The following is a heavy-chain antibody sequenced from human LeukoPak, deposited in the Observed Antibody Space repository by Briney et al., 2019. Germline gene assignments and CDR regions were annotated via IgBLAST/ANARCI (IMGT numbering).Heavy chain of an antibody. D-gene: IGHD6-13*01. CDR2: IKQDGSEK. J-gene: IGHJ4*02. CDR3: ARDPPSSSWYEGSVDY. Sequence: GGSLRLSCAASGFTFSSYWMSWVRQAPGRGPEWVANIKQDGSEKYYVDSVKGRFTISRDNAKNSLYLQMNSLRAEDTAVYYCARDPPSSSWYEGSVDYWGQGTLVTVSS. V-gene: IGHV3-7*01. CDR1: GFTFSSYW.